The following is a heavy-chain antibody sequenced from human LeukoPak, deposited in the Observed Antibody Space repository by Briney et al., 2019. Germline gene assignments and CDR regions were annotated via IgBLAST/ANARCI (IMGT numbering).Heavy chain of an antibody. CDR2: IYSGGGT. CDR3: AAPGEPRFSTKSAFDI. V-gene: IGHV3-66*01. CDR1: GFTVSTNY. Sequence: PGGSLRLSCAASGFTVSTNYMSWVRQAPGKGLEWVTLIYSGGGTYYADSVKGRFTLSRDSSRNTLYLQMNSLRVEDTAVYYCAAPGEPRFSTKSAFDIWGQGTMVTVSP. J-gene: IGHJ3*02. D-gene: IGHD2-2*01.